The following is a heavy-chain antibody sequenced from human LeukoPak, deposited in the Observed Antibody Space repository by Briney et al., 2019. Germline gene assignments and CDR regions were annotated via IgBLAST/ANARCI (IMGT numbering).Heavy chain of an antibody. D-gene: IGHD2-2*01. CDR3: ARDRSSTSPWRAFDI. J-gene: IGHJ3*02. Sequence: GGSLRLSCAASGFTVSSNYMSWVRQAPGKGLEWVSAISGSGGSTYYADSVKGRFTISRDNSKNTLYLQMNSLRAEDTAVYYCARDRSSTSPWRAFDIWGQGTMVTVSS. CDR2: ISGSGGST. CDR1: GFTVSSNY. V-gene: IGHV3-23*01.